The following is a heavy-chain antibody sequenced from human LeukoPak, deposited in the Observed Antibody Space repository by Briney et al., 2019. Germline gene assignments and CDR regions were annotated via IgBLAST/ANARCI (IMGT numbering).Heavy chain of an antibody. CDR2: IYYRGTS. CDR1: GGSISGYY. Sequence: PSETLSLTCTVSGGSISGYYWSWIRQPPGQGLEWIGFIYYRGTSKYNPSLMSRVTMSVDTSKNQFSLKLSSVTAADTAVYYCARRGSSSWHFDYWGQGTLVTVSS. J-gene: IGHJ4*02. V-gene: IGHV4-59*08. CDR3: ARRGSSSWHFDY. D-gene: IGHD6-13*01.